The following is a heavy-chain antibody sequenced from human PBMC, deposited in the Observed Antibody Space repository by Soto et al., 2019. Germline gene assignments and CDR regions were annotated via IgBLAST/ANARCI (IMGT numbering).Heavy chain of an antibody. CDR3: AAVLGDCSGGSCYLAY. CDR1: GFTFTSSA. Sequence: GASVKVSCKASGFTFTSSAMQWVRQARGQRLEWIGWIVVGSGNTNYAQKFQERVTITRDMSTSTAYMELSSLRSEDTAVYYCAAVLGDCSGGSCYLAYWGQGTLVTVSS. V-gene: IGHV1-58*02. CDR2: IVVGSGNT. J-gene: IGHJ4*02. D-gene: IGHD2-15*01.